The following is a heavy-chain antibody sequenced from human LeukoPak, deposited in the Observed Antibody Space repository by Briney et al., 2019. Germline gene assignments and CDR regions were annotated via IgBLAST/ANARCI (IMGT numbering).Heavy chain of an antibody. V-gene: IGHV3-30*04. CDR2: ITYGGSAE. CDR1: GFIFSDSD. D-gene: IGHD1-14*01. J-gene: IGHJ4*02. CDR3: ARVRDRRVYYFDY. Sequence: GKSLRLSCAASGFIFSDSDMHWVRQTPGKGLEWLALITYGGSAEFYGDSVKGRFTISRDNSKNTLYLQMDSLRAEDTAVYFCARVRDRRVYYFDYWGQGTLVTVSS.